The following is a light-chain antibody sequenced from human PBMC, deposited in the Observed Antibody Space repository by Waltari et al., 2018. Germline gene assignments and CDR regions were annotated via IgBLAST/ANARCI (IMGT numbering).Light chain of an antibody. CDR3: QQYNSFWT. CDR1: QDVRVR. CDR2: AAS. Sequence: DSQMTQSPSTLSASAGARVTITCRASQDVRVRLAWYQLKPGQAPQLLIYAASSLQSGVPSRFSGSGSGTEFTLTISSLQPDDFATYYCQQYNSFWTFGQGTKVEIK. J-gene: IGKJ1*01. V-gene: IGKV1-5*01.